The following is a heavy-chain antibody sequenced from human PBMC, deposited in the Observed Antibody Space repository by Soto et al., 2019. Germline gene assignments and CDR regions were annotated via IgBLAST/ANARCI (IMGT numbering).Heavy chain of an antibody. V-gene: IGHV3-21*01. CDR2: ISSSSSYI. D-gene: IGHD6-19*01. CDR1: GFPFRSYI. CDR3: ARSYSSGSNGVGGY. Sequence: GGSQSLSSAASGFPFRSYIMNWVRQAPGKGLEWVSSISSSSSYIYYADSVKGRFTISRDNAKNSLYLQVNSLRAEDTAVYYCARSYSSGSNGVGGYWGQGTLVTVSS. J-gene: IGHJ4*02.